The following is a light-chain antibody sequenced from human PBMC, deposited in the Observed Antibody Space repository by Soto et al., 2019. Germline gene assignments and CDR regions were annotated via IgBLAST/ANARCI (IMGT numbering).Light chain of an antibody. CDR2: EVS. J-gene: IGLJ3*02. Sequence: QSVLTQXXSXXXXXXXXVTXXXXXTXXDVGGYNYVSWYQQHPGKAPKLMIYEVSKRPSGVPDRFSGSKSGNTASLTVSGLQAEDEADYYCSSYAGSNNLVFGGGTKVTVL. CDR1: XXDVGGYNY. V-gene: IGLV2-8*01. CDR3: SSYAGSNNLV.